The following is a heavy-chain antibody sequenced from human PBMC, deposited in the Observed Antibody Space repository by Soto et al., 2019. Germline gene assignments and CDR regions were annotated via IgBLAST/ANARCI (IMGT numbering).Heavy chain of an antibody. Sequence: GGSLRLSCAASGFTFSSYGMHWVRQAPGKGLEWVAVIWYDGSNKYYADSVKGRFTISRDNSKNTLYLQMNSLRAEDTAVYYCATAETDYYEPRRSGRTDYWGQGTLVTVSS. V-gene: IGHV3-33*01. CDR1: GFTFSSYG. J-gene: IGHJ4*02. CDR3: ATAETDYYEPRRSGRTDY. D-gene: IGHD3-10*01. CDR2: IWYDGSNK.